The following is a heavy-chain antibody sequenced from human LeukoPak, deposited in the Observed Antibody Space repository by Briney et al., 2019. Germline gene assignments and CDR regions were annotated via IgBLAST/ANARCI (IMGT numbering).Heavy chain of an antibody. D-gene: IGHD6-13*01. CDR2: IRSKAYGGTT. CDR3: TRERGFIAAAGTFDP. CDR1: GFTFGDYA. J-gene: IGHJ5*02. V-gene: IGHV3-49*03. Sequence: GGSLRLSCTASGFTFGDYAMSWFRQAPGKGLEWVGFIRSKAYGGTTEYAAPVKGRFTISRDDSKSIAYLQMNSLKTEDTAVYYCTRERGFIAAAGTFDPWGQGTLVTVSS.